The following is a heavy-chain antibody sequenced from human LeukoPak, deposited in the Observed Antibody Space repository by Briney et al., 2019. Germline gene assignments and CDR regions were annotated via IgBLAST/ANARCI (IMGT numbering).Heavy chain of an antibody. J-gene: IGHJ4*02. Sequence: GGSLRLSCEASGYTFSSYWMHWVRQAPGKGLVWVSRINLDGSRTTYADSVKGRFTISRDNSKNTLYLQMNSLRTEDTAVYYCAKDRSGLFDYWGQGSLVTDSS. CDR2: INLDGSRT. D-gene: IGHD3-3*01. V-gene: IGHV3-74*01. CDR1: GYTFSSYW. CDR3: AKDRSGLFDY.